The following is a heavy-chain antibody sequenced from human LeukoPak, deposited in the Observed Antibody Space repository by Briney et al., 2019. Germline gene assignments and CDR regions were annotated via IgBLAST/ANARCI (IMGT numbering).Heavy chain of an antibody. V-gene: IGHV4-59*01. D-gene: IGHD4-17*01. Sequence: SETLSLTCTVAGRSISSYYWSWIRQPPGEGLGWIGYIYYSGSTNYDPSLKSRVTISLDTSKNQFSLKLSSVTAADTAVYYCARLTTVTAPRLDYWGQGTLVTVSS. CDR3: ARLTTVTAPRLDY. J-gene: IGHJ4*02. CDR1: GRSISSYY. CDR2: IYYSGST.